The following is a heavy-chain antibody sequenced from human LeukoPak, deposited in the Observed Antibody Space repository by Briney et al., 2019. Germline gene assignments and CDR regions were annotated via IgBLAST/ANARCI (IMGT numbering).Heavy chain of an antibody. D-gene: IGHD1-26*01. CDR2: INSDGSST. CDR1: GFTFSSYW. Sequence: GSLRLSCAASGFTFSSYWMHWVRQAPGKGLVWVSRINSDGSSTSYADSVKGRFTISRDNAKNTLYLQMNSLRAEDTALYFCAKKAQYNGNYPLDYWDQGTLVTVSS. CDR3: AKKAQYNGNYPLDY. J-gene: IGHJ4*02. V-gene: IGHV3-74*01.